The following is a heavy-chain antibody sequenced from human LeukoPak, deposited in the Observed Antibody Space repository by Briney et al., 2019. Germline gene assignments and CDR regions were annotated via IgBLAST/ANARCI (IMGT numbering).Heavy chain of an antibody. CDR1: GGSISSGDYY. CDR3: AREGIEVRGESYFDY. D-gene: IGHD3-10*01. CDR2: IYYSGST. J-gene: IGHJ4*02. V-gene: IGHV4-30-4*01. Sequence: SETLSLTCTVSGGSISSGDYYWSWINHPPGKGLEWIGYIYYSGSTYYNPSLKSRVTISVDTSKNQFSLKLSSVTAADTAVYYCAREGIEVRGESYFDYWGQGTLVTVSS.